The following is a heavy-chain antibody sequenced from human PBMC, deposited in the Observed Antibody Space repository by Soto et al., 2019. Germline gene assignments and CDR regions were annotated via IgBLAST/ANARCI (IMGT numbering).Heavy chain of an antibody. V-gene: IGHV4-59*01. J-gene: IGHJ5*02. Sequence: SETLSLTCTVSGGSMSGYYWSWIRQPPGKGLEWIGYIYYIGSTNYNPSLRSRVTISLDTSKNQVSLKLTSVTAADTAVYYCARLPGGDGAPWGQGTLVTVSS. CDR1: GGSMSGYY. D-gene: IGHD2-21*02. CDR2: IYYIGST. CDR3: ARLPGGDGAP.